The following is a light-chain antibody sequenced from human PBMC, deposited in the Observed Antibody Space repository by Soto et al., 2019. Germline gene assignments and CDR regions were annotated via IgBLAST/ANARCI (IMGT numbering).Light chain of an antibody. Sequence: DIQMTQSPSSLSASVGDRVTITCRASHRISTYLNWYQQRPGKAPKVLIYAASILQSGVPSRFSGSGSGTDFTLTISSLQPEDFATYYCQQSYSTPRTFGQGTKVDIK. V-gene: IGKV1-39*01. CDR1: HRISTY. J-gene: IGKJ1*01. CDR2: AAS. CDR3: QQSYSTPRT.